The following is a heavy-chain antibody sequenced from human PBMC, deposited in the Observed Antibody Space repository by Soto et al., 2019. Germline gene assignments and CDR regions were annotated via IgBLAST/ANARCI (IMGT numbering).Heavy chain of an antibody. D-gene: IGHD6-13*01. J-gene: IGHJ5*02. CDR2: IHYSGRT. V-gene: IGHV4-59*01. Sequence: QVQLQESGPRLVKPSETLSFTCTVTGGSIGTYYWSWIRQPPGKGLEWIAYIHYSGRTNYNPSLKSRVTISVDMSKSQFSLKLSSVTAADTAVYYCARNATSSNWYSGFDPWAQGTLVTVSS. CDR1: GGSIGTYY. CDR3: ARNATSSNWYSGFDP.